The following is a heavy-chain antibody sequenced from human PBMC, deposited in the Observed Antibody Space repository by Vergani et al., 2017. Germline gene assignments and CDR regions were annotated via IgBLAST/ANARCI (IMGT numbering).Heavy chain of an antibody. J-gene: IGHJ4*02. CDR2: IYYSGST. CDR1: GGSISSSSYY. D-gene: IGHD6-6*01. Sequence: QVQLQESGPGLVKPSGTLSLTCAVSGGSISSSSYYWGWIRQPPGKGLEWIGSIYYSGSTYYNPSLKSRVTISVDTSKNQFSLKLSSVTAADTAVYYCARERSYSSSSIIDYWGQGTLVTVSS. V-gene: IGHV4-39*02. CDR3: ARERSYSSSSIIDY.